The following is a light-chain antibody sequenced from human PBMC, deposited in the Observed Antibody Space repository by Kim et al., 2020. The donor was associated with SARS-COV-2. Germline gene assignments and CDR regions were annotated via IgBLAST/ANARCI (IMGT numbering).Light chain of an antibody. J-gene: IGKJ2*01. CDR1: QSVSPS. Sequence: SASVEDRVTITCRASQSVSPSLNWYQQRPGEAPKLLIYAGSNLQSGVPSRFSGSGSGTDFTLTISSLQPEDFAIYYCQQSHDFPYNFGQGTKLEI. V-gene: IGKV1-39*01. CDR2: AGS. CDR3: QQSHDFPYN.